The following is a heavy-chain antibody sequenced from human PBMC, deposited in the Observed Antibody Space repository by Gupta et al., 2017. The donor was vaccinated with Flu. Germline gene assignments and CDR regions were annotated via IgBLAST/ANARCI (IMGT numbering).Heavy chain of an antibody. CDR2: IYYSGST. V-gene: IGHV4-31*03. CDR1: GGSISRGGYY. CDR3: ASSGLSTMVRGPHPWAFDI. J-gene: IGHJ3*02. Sequence: QVQLHESRPGLVKPSQTLSLPCTVSGGSISRGGYYWSWIRQHPGKGLEWIGYIYYSGSTYYNPYLKSRVTISVDTSKNQFSLKLSSVTAADTAVYYCASSGLSTMVRGPHPWAFDIWGQGTMVTVSS. D-gene: IGHD3-10*01.